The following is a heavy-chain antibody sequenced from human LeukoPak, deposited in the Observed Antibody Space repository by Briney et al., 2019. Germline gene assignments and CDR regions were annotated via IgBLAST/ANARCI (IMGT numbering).Heavy chain of an antibody. CDR3: ATRPIMITFGGVLYGMDV. CDR2: IYHSGST. J-gene: IGHJ6*02. Sequence: SETLSLTCAVSGGSISSSNWWSWIRQPPGKGLEWIGEIYHSGSTNYNPSLKSRVTISLDKSKNHFSLKLSSVTAADTAVYYCATRPIMITFGGVLYGMDVWGQGTTVTVSS. CDR1: GGSISSSNW. V-gene: IGHV4-4*02. D-gene: IGHD3-16*01.